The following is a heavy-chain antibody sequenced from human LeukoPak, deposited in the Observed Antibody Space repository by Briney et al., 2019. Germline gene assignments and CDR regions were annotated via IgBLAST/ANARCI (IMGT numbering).Heavy chain of an antibody. CDR1: GYTFTSYY. D-gene: IGHD3-9*01. J-gene: IGHJ3*02. V-gene: IGHV1-46*01. Sequence: ASVKVSCKASGYTFTSYYMHWVRQAPGQGLEWMGIINPSGGSTSYAQKFQGRVTMTRDTSTSTVYMELSSLRSADTAVYYCARDTRDVDWTLGAFDIWGQGTKVTVSS. CDR2: INPSGGST. CDR3: ARDTRDVDWTLGAFDI.